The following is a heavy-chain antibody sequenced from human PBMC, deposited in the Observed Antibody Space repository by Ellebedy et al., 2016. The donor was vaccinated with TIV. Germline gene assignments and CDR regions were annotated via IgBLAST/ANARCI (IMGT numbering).Heavy chain of an antibody. V-gene: IGHV3-7*01. CDR2: IKHDGSAK. J-gene: IGHJ4*02. CDR1: GFTFSTYW. Sequence: GESLKISCVASGFTFSTYWMTWVRQAPGKGLEWVANIKHDGSAKSYVDSVKGRFAISRDNAKNSLYLQMNSLRAEDTAVYYCVRAARNLDCWGQGTLVTVSS. CDR3: VRAARNLDC.